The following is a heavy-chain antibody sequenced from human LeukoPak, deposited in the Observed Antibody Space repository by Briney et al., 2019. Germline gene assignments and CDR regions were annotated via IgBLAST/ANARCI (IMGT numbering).Heavy chain of an antibody. CDR3: AKDRGTRDTVLRYSDWLLSSD. V-gene: IGHV3-20*04. J-gene: IGHJ4*02. CDR2: INWNGGST. Sequence: GGSLRLSCAASGFTFDDYGMSWVRQAPGKGLEWVSGINWNGGSTGYADSVKGRFTISRDNSKNTVYLQMNSLRAEDTAVYYCAKDRGTRDTVLRYSDWLLSSDWGQGTLVTVSS. CDR1: GFTFDDYG. D-gene: IGHD3-9*01.